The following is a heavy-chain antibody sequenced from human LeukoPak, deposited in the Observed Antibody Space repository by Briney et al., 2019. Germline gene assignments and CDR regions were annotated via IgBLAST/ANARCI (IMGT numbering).Heavy chain of an antibody. CDR2: ISAYNGNT. V-gene: IGHV1-18*01. D-gene: IGHD6-13*01. Sequence: APLRVSSTAPGYTSTSYGISGVRHAPGEGLEWMGWISAYNGNTNNAQKLQGRATMSTDTSTSTAYMELRSLRSDDTAVYYCARDRPYSSSWYSGKDYWGQGTLVTVSS. CDR3: ARDRPYSSSWYSGKDY. CDR1: GYTSTSYG. J-gene: IGHJ4*02.